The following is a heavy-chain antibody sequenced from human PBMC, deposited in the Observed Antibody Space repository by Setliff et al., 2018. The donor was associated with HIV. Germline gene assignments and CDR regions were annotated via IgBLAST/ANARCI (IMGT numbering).Heavy chain of an antibody. J-gene: IGHJ4*02. D-gene: IGHD3-10*01. V-gene: IGHV1-2*02. CDR1: GYTFTGYY. CDR2: INPNSGGT. Sequence: ASVKVSCKASGYTFTGYYMHWVRQAPGQGLEWMGWINPNSGGTKFAQKSQGRVTMTRDTSISTAYIELSRLRSDDTAVYYCAQGAIRDSGSHITTRWGQGTLVTVSS. CDR3: AQGAIRDSGSHITTR.